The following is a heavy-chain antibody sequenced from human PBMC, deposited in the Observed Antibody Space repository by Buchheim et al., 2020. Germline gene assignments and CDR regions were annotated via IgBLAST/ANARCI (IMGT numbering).Heavy chain of an antibody. CDR1: GYSISSSNW. Sequence: QVQLQESGPGLVKPSDTLSLTCVVSGYSISSSNWWGWIRQPPGKGLEWIGYIYYSGRTYYNPSLKSRVTMPVDTSKDQFSLKLSSVTAVDTAVYYCAKTSEGGSYLFPFDYWGQGTL. J-gene: IGHJ4*02. V-gene: IGHV4-28*01. CDR2: IYYSGRT. D-gene: IGHD1-26*01. CDR3: AKTSEGGSYLFPFDY.